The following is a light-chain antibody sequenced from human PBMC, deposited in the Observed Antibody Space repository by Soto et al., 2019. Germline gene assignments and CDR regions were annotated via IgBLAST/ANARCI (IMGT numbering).Light chain of an antibody. CDR3: MQSTQLPST. Sequence: DVVMTQTPLSLSVAPGQPASISCKSSQSLLHITGETFLFWYLQKPVQSPQLLIYEVSTRVSGVPDRFSGSGSGTDFTLEISRVETDDVGIYYCMQSTQLPSTFGQGTRLGIE. CDR2: EVS. J-gene: IGKJ5*01. V-gene: IGKV2D-29*02. CDR1: QSLLHITGETF.